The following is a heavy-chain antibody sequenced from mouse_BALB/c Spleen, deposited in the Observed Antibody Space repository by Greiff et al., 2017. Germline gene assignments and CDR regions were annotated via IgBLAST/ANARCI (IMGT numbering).Heavy chain of an antibody. J-gene: IGHJ4*01. D-gene: IGHD2-10*01. CDR3: ARPYYGNYGAMDY. V-gene: IGHV5-17*02. CDR2: ISSGSSTI. Sequence: EVKLEESGGGLVQPGGSRKLSCAASGFTFSSFGMHWVRQAPEKGLEWVAYISSGSSTIYYADTVKGRFTISRDNPKNTLFLQMTSLRSEDTAMYYCARPYYGNYGAMDYWGQGTSVTVSS. CDR1: GFTFSSFG.